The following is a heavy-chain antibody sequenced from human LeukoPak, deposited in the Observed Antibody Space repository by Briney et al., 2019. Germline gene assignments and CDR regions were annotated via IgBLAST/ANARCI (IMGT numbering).Heavy chain of an antibody. CDR2: ISSSSRYT. V-gene: IGHV3-21*04. D-gene: IGHD5-12*01. CDR3: AKSRVGYDY. J-gene: IGHJ4*02. Sequence: GGSLRLSCAASGFTFSSYSMNWVRQAPGKGLEWVSSISSSSRYTYYADSVKGRFTISRDNSKNTLYLQMNSLRAEDTAVYYCAKSRVGYDYWGPGTLVTVSS. CDR1: GFTFSSYS.